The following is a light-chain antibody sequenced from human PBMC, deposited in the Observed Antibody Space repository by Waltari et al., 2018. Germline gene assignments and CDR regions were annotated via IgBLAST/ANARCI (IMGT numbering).Light chain of an antibody. J-gene: IGLJ1*01. CDR2: DDR. CDR1: NIGTYS. V-gene: IGLV3-21*04. Sequence: SYVVTQPPSVSVAPGEPATITCGGDNIGTYSVHWYQQHAGQAPGFVIFDDRCRPAGSPDLFSGANSGNTATRTSSRVEAGDEARYYCHVWHPHVDPGVFGTGTEVTVL. CDR3: HVWHPHVDPGV.